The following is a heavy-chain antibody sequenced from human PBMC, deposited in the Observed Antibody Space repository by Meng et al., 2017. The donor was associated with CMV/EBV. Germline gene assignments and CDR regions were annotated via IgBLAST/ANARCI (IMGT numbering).Heavy chain of an antibody. Sequence: GESLKISCAASGFTFSSYSMNWVRQAPGKGLEWVSSISSSSSYIYYADSVKGRFTISRDNAKNSLYLQMNSLRAEDTAVYYCARLPGTGSGDKDVWGRGPTVPSP. CDR3: ARLPGTGSGDKDV. D-gene: IGHD3-10*01. J-gene: IGHJ6*02. CDR1: GFTFSSYS. V-gene: IGHV3-21*01. CDR2: ISSSSSYI.